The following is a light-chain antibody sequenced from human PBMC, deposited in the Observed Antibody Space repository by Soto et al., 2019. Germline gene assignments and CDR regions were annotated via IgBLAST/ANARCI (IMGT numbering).Light chain of an antibody. Sequence: EIVMTQSPATLSVSPGERATLSCRASQSVSSNLAWYQQKPGQAPRLLIYGASTRATGIPARFSGSGSGTEFTLTISRLKSEDFAVYYCQQYNNWSPALTFGGGTKVAIK. CDR1: QSVSSN. CDR2: GAS. J-gene: IGKJ4*01. V-gene: IGKV3D-15*01. CDR3: QQYNNWSPALT.